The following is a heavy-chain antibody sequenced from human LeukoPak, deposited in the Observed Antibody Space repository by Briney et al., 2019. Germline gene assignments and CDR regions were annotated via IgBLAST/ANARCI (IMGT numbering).Heavy chain of an antibody. V-gene: IGHV3-48*04. Sequence: GGSLRLSCAASGFTFSSNGMNWVRQAPGKGLEWVSYISATGGTIYYADSVKGRFTISRDNAKNSLYLHMNSLRAEDMALYSCAKADHEEIAADAFDYWGQGTLVTVSS. D-gene: IGHD6-13*01. J-gene: IGHJ4*02. CDR1: GFTFSSNG. CDR3: AKADHEEIAADAFDY. CDR2: ISATGGTI.